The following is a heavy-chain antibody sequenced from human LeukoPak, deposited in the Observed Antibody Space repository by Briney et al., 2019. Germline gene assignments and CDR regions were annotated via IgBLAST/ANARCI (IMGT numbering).Heavy chain of an antibody. CDR3: ARDQPYDYVWGRDFDY. J-gene: IGHJ4*02. Sequence: ASVKVSCKASGYTFTGYYMHWVRQAPGQGLEWMGWINPNSGGTNYAQKFQGRVTMTTDTSTSTAYMELRSLRSDDTAVYYCARDQPYDYVWGRDFDYWGQGTLVTVSS. CDR2: INPNSGGT. V-gene: IGHV1-2*02. CDR1: GYTFTGYY. D-gene: IGHD3-16*01.